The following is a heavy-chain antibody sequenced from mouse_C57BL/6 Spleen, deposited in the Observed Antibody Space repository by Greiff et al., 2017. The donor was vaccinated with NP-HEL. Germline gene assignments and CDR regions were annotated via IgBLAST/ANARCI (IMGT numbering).Heavy chain of an antibody. CDR1: GFNIKDDY. Sequence: VQLQQSGAELVRPGASVKLSCTASGFNIKDDYMHWVKQRPEQGLEWIGWIDPENGDTEYDWKFQGKATITADTSSNTAYLQLSSLTSEDTAVYYCTTSYDYDRVADWGPGTLVTVSA. J-gene: IGHJ3*01. D-gene: IGHD2-4*01. CDR3: TTSYDYDRVAD. CDR2: IDPENGDT. V-gene: IGHV14-4*01.